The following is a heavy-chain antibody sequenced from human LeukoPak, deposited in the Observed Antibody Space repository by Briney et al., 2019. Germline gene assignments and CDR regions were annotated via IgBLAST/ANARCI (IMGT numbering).Heavy chain of an antibody. V-gene: IGHV1-18*04. CDR2: ISANNGET. Sequence: ASVMVSCKPSGYTFTNYGISWVRQAPGQGLKCMAWISANNGETRYAQNLQGRVTMTTDTSTSTAYMELRSLRSDDTAVYYCARDLLSGYDFLYYYYGVDVWGQGTTVTVSS. CDR3: ARDLLSGYDFLYYYYGVDV. CDR1: GYTFTNYG. D-gene: IGHD5-12*01. J-gene: IGHJ6*02.